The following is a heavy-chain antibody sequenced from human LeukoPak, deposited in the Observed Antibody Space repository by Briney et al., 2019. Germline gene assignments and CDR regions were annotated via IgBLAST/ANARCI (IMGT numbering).Heavy chain of an antibody. J-gene: IGHJ4*02. V-gene: IGHV4-38-2*01. Sequence: SETLSLTCAVSGYSISSGYYWGWIRQPPGKGLEWIGSIYHSGSTYYNPSLKSRVTISVDTSKNQFSLKLSSVTAADTAVYYCESSDWSGYYTLKDGFGYWGQGTLVTVSS. CDR2: IYHSGST. CDR3: ESSDWSGYYTLKDGFGY. CDR1: GYSISSGYY. D-gene: IGHD3-3*01.